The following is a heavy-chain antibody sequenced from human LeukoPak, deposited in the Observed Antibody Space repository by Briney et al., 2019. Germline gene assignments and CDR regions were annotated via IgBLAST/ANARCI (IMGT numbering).Heavy chain of an antibody. J-gene: IGHJ4*02. CDR2: IIPILGIA. Sequence: GASVKVSCKASGYTFTGYYMHWVRQAPGQGLEWMGRIIPILGIANYAQKFQGRVTITADKSTSTAYMELSSLRSEDTAVYYCARDSPYYYDSSGYQRGGYFDYWGQGTLVTVSS. CDR1: GYTFTGYY. CDR3: ARDSPYYYDSSGYQRGGYFDY. D-gene: IGHD3-22*01. V-gene: IGHV1-69*04.